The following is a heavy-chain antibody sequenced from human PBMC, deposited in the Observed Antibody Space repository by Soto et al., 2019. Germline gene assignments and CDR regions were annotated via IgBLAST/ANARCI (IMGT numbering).Heavy chain of an antibody. V-gene: IGHV1-3*01. Sequence: ASVKVSCKASGYTFTSYTMHWVRQAPGQRLEWMGWINAGNGNTKYSQKFQGRVTITRDTSASTAYMELSSLRSEDTAVYYCARDGDIVVVPAFSRYYYMXVWGKGTTVTVSS. CDR1: GYTFTSYT. J-gene: IGHJ6*03. CDR2: INAGNGNT. D-gene: IGHD2-2*01. CDR3: ARDGDIVVVPAFSRYYYMXV.